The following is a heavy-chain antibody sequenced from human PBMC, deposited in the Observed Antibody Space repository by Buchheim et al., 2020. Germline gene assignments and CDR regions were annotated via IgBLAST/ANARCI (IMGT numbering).Heavy chain of an antibody. V-gene: IGHV3-74*01. J-gene: IGHJ4*02. CDR2: INSDGSST. CDR1: GFTFSSYW. CDR3: ARARIAVAALDY. D-gene: IGHD6-19*01. Sequence: EVQLLESGGGLVQPGGSLRLFCAASGFTFSSYWMHWVRQVPGKGLVWVSRINSDGSSTNCADSVKGRFTISRDNANNTLYLQMDSLRVEDTAVYYCARARIAVAALDYWGLGTL.